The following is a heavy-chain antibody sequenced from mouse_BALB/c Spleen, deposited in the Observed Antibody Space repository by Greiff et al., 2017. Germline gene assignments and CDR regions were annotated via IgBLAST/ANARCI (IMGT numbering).Heavy chain of an antibody. J-gene: IGHJ4*01. CDR2: ISSGGSYT. D-gene: IGHD5-1*01. CDR3: ARAGTLYYYAMDY. CDR1: GFTFSSYG. Sequence: EVKLVESGGDLVKPGGSLKLSCAASGFTFSSYGMSWVRQTPDKRLEWVATISSGGSYTYYPDSVKGRFTISRDNAKNNLYLQMSSLKSEDTAMYYCARAGTLYYYAMDYWGQGTSVTVSS. V-gene: IGHV5-6*02.